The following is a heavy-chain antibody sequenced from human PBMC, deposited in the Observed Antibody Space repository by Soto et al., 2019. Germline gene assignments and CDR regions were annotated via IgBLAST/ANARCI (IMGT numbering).Heavy chain of an antibody. V-gene: IGHV3-64*01. J-gene: IGHJ4*02. CDR3: ARHGSAWDY. CDR2: INGNGKTK. CDR1: GFTFSNYA. D-gene: IGHD6-19*01. Sequence: GSLRLSCSASGFTFSNYAMHWVRQAPGKGLEYVSSINGNGKTKYYANSVKGRFTISRDNSKNTLYLQLGSLRDDDMAVYYCARHGSAWDYWGQGTLVTAPQ.